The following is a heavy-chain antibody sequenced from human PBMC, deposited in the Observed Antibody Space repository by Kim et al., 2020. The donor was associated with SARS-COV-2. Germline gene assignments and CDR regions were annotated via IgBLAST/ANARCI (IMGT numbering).Heavy chain of an antibody. CDR1: GYTFTSYA. V-gene: IGHV1-3*01. CDR2: INAGNGNT. CDR3: ARDVPPTVTTRGPWFDP. D-gene: IGHD4-17*01. Sequence: ASVKVSCKASGYTFTSYAMHWVRQAPGQRLEWMGWINAGNGNTKYSQKFQGRVTITRDTSASTAYMELSSLRSEDTAVYYCARDVPPTVTTRGPWFDPWGQGTLVTVSS. J-gene: IGHJ5*02.